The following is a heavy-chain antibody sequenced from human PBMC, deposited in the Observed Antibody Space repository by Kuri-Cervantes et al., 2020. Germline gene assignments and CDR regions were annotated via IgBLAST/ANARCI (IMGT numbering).Heavy chain of an antibody. V-gene: IGHV5-51*01. CDR3: ARFSYYESSVGYFDH. D-gene: IGHD3-22*01. J-gene: IGHJ4*02. CDR1: GYSFTSYW. CDR2: IYPGDSDT. Sequence: KDSCKGSGYSFTSYWIGWVRQMPGKGLEWMGIIYPGDSDTRYSPSFQGQVTISTDKFISTAYLQWNSLRTSDTAIYYCARFSYYESSVGYFDHWGQGTLVTVSS.